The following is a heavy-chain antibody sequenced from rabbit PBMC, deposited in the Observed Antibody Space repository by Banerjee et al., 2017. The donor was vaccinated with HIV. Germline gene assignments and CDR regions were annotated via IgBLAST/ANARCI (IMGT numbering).Heavy chain of an antibody. CDR1: GFTISSSDY. D-gene: IGHD1-1*01. J-gene: IGHJ2*01. Sequence: QSLEESGGDLVKPGASLALTCTASGFTISSSDYMCWVRQAPGKGLEWIGCIYAGSSGSTYYASWAKGRFTISKTSSTTVTLQMTSLTAADTATYFCARPSSGGYYPWGPGTLVT. CDR3: ARPSSGGYYP. CDR2: IYAGSSGST. V-gene: IGHV1S40*01.